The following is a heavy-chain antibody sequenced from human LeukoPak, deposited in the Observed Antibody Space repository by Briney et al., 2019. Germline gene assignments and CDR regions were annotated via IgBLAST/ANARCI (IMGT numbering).Heavy chain of an antibody. D-gene: IGHD3-22*01. J-gene: IGHJ4*02. CDR3: AKVGITMIVVVDY. CDR2: ISGYGGTT. V-gene: IGHV3-23*01. CDR1: GFTFSSYA. Sequence: GGSLRLSCAASGFTFSSYATSWVRQAPGKGLEWVSAISGYGGTTYYAGSVKGRFTISRDNSKNTLYLQMTSLRAEDTAIYYCAKVGITMIVVVDYWGQGTLVTVSS.